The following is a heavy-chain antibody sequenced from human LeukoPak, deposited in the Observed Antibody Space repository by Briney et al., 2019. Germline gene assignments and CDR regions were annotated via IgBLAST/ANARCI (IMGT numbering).Heavy chain of an antibody. V-gene: IGHV3-15*01. Sequence: GGSLRLSCAASGFTFSNAWMSWVRQAPGKGLEWVGRIKGKTDGETTDYAAPVKGRFAISRDDSKNTVYLQMNSLKTEDTAVYYCTTYCSGASCFFFGNWGQGTLVTVSS. CDR1: GFTFSNAW. CDR3: TTYCSGASCFFFGN. D-gene: IGHD2-15*01. CDR2: IKGKTDGETT. J-gene: IGHJ4*02.